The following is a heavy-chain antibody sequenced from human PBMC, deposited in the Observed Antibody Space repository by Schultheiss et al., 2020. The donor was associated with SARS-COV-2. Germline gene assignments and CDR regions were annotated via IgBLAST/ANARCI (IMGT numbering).Heavy chain of an antibody. CDR1: GFTFGDYA. J-gene: IGHJ6*02. Sequence: GGSLRLSCTASGFTFGDYAMSWVRQAPGKGLEWVGFIRSKAYGGTTEYAASVKGRFTISRDDSKSIAYLQMNSLKTEDTAVYYCARDYCSGGSCYGGYYYYGMDVWGQGTTVTVSS. D-gene: IGHD2-15*01. CDR3: ARDYCSGGSCYGGYYYYGMDV. V-gene: IGHV3-49*04. CDR2: IRSKAYGGTT.